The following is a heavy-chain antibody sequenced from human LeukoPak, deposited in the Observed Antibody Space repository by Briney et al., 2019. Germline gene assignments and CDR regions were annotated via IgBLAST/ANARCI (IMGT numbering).Heavy chain of an antibody. Sequence: PGGSLRLSCAASGFTFRNAWMTWVRQAPGRGLEWVSYISSSGSTIYYADSVKGRFTISRDNSKKTLYLQMNSLRAEDTAVYYCAKGPVVTFDIWGQGTMVTVSS. CDR1: GFTFRNAW. CDR3: AKGPVVTFDI. V-gene: IGHV3-48*01. D-gene: IGHD2-15*01. J-gene: IGHJ3*02. CDR2: ISSSGSTI.